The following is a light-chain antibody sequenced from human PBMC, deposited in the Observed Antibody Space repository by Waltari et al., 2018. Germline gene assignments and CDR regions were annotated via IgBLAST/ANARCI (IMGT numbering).Light chain of an antibody. CDR3: QHRSDWPPKFT. V-gene: IGKV3-11*01. CDR1: QTVDRR. CDR2: DVS. J-gene: IGKJ2*01. Sequence: EIVLTQSPATLSLSPGERVTLSCRTSQTVDRRLTWYQQKPGQPPRLLIYDVSNRATDIPARFSGGGSGTDFTLTISDLQSDDFATYYCQHRSDWPPKFTFGQGTKLQI.